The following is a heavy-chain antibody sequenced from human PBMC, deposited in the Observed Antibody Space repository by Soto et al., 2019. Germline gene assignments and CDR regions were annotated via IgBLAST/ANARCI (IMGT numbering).Heavy chain of an antibody. V-gene: IGHV2-5*02. CDR3: AHTVTRFDYFDY. D-gene: IGHD4-17*01. CDR2: IYWDDDK. J-gene: IGHJ4*02. Sequence: QITLKESGPTLVKPTQTLTLTCTFSGFSLSTSRVGVGWIRQPPGKALEWLALIYWDDDKRYSPSLKSRLTMTKDTSKNQVVLTMTNMDPVDTATYYCAHTVTRFDYFDYWGQGTLVTVSS. CDR1: GFSLSTSRVG.